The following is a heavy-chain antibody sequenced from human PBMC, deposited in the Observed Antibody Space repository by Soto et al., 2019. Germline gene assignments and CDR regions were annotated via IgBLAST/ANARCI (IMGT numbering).Heavy chain of an antibody. V-gene: IGHV4-34*01. J-gene: IGHJ4*02. Sequence: QVQLQQWGAGLLKPSETLSLTCAVYGGSFSGYYWSWIRQPPGKGLEWIGEINHSGSTNYNPSLKSRVTMSVETSKNQFSLNLSSVTAADTAVYYCARGHPKFGFWGQGTLVTVSS. CDR1: GGSFSGYY. CDR3: ARGHPKFGF. CDR2: INHSGST.